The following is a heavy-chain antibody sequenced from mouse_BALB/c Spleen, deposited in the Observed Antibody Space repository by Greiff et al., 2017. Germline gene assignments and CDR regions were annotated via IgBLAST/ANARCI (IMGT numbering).Heavy chain of an antibody. CDR1: GYTFTSYW. D-gene: IGHD2-1*01. Sequence: QVQLQQPGAELVKPGAPVKLSFKASGYTFTSYWMNWVKQRPGRGLEWIGRIDPSDSETHYNQKFKDKATLTVDKSSSTAYIQLRSLTSEDSAVYYSARDGNYNYAMDYWGQGTSVTVAS. J-gene: IGHJ4*01. CDR2: IDPSDSET. V-gene: IGHV1-69*02. CDR3: ARDGNYNYAMDY.